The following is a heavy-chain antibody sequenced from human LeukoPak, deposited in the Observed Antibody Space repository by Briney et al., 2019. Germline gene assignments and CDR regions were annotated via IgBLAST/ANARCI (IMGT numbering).Heavy chain of an antibody. CDR3: TRESGAFSPFGF. V-gene: IGHV4-4*02. J-gene: IGHJ4*02. D-gene: IGHD1-26*01. CDR2: VHLSGAT. CDR1: GGSITTTNR. Sequence: SETLSLTCAVSGGSITTTNRGSWVRQPPGKGLEWIGEVHLSGATNYNPSLESRVSMSIDKSTNHLSLEVTSVTAADTAIYYCTRESGAFSPFGFWGQGTLFTVSS.